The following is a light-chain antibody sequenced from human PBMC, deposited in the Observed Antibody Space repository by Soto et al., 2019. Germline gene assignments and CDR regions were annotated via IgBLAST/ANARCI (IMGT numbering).Light chain of an antibody. CDR1: ENIIQY. CDR3: QHSYTAPWT. V-gene: IGKV1-39*01. Sequence: DISMTQSPSSLSASLGDRVTITCRASENIIQYLNWYQQKPGKVPRLLVYGASRLETGVPSRFSASGFGTEFTLTIRGLQSEDFATYYCQHSYTAPWTFGQGTKV. J-gene: IGKJ1*01. CDR2: GAS.